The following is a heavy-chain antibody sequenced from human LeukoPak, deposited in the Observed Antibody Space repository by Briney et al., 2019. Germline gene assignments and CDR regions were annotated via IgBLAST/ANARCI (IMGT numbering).Heavy chain of an antibody. J-gene: IGHJ4*02. CDR1: GGSFSGYY. CDR3: ARGRWLRSAFDY. CDR2: INHSGNT. Sequence: SETLSLTCDVYGGSFSGYYWSWIRQPPGKGLEWIGEINHSGNTNYNPSLKSRVTISVDTSKNQFSLKLSSVTAADTAVYYCARGRWLRSAFDYWGQGTLVTVSS. D-gene: IGHD5-12*01. V-gene: IGHV4-34*01.